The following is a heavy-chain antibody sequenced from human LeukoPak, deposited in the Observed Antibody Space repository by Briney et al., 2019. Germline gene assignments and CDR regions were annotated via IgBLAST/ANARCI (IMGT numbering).Heavy chain of an antibody. D-gene: IGHD2-2*03. CDR3: AKDMDIVVVPAPFNFDY. J-gene: IGHJ4*02. V-gene: IGHV4-39*07. CDR2: IYYSGST. Sequence: SETLSLTCTVSGGSISSSSYYWGWIRQPPGKGLEWIGSIYYSGSTYYNPSLKSRGTISVDTSKNQFSLKLSSVTAADTAVYYCAKDMDIVVVPAPFNFDYWGQGTLVTVSS. CDR1: GGSISSSSYY.